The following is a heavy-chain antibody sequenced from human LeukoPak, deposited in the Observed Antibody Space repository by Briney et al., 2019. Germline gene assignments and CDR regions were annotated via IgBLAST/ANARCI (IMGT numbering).Heavy chain of an antibody. CDR2: ISYDGSNK. CDR1: GFTFNSYA. V-gene: IGHV3-30-3*01. CDR3: ARDISWGSTIDY. J-gene: IGHJ4*02. D-gene: IGHD3-16*01. Sequence: GGSLRLSCAASGFTFNSYAMHWVRQTPGKGLEWVAVISYDGSNKLYADSVKGRFTISRDSSKNTLYLQMNSLRAEDTALYYCARDISWGSTIDYWGQGTLATVSS.